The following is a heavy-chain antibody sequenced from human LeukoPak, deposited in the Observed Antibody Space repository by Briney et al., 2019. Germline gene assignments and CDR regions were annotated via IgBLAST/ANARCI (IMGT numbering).Heavy chain of an antibody. J-gene: IGHJ4*02. CDR2: ISGSGGNI. Sequence: GGSLRLSCAATGFTFTSYAMNWVRQAPGEGLEWVSAISGSGGNIYYADSVKGRFTISRDNSKNTLYLQMNSLRAEDTAVYYCRSNFWSSGGQGTLVTVSS. CDR3: RSNFWSS. CDR1: GFTFTSYA. D-gene: IGHD3-3*01. V-gene: IGHV3-23*01.